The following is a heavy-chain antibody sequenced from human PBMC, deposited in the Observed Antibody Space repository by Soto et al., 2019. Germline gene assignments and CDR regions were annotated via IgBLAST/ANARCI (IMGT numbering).Heavy chain of an antibody. J-gene: IGHJ6*02. CDR3: ARLNGYCTSNKCKGYYGMDV. D-gene: IGHD2-2*01. CDR2: INHSGST. V-gene: IGHV4-34*01. CDR1: GGSFSGYY. Sequence: PSETLSLTCAVYGGSFSGYYWTWIRQPPGTGLEWIGEINHSGSTNYNPSLKSRVTISVDTSKNQFSLKLTSVTAADTAVYYCARLNGYCTSNKCKGYYGMDVCGQGHTVTVSS.